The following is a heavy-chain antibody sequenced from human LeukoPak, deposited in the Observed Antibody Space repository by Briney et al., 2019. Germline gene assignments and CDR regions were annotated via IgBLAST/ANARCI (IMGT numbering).Heavy chain of an antibody. CDR1: GFTFGTYG. CDR3: TRPYYYGSGSYRSYYYYYMDV. J-gene: IGHJ6*03. Sequence: TGGSLRLSCAASGFTFGTYGMSWVRQASGKGLEWVGRIRSKANSYATAYAASVKGRFTISRDDSKNTAYLQMNSLKTEDTAVYYCTRPYYYGSGSYRSYYYYYMDVWGKGTTVTVSS. CDR2: IRSKANSYAT. D-gene: IGHD3-10*01. V-gene: IGHV3-73*01.